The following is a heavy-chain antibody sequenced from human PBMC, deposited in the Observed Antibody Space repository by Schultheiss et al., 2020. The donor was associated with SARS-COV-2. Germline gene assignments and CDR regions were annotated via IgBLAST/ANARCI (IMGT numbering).Heavy chain of an antibody. CDR1: GFSFRSFA. Sequence: GESLKISCAASGFSFRSFAMHWVRQAPGKGLEWVAVISHAGTNKYYADSVKGRFTISRDNSKKTLHLQMNSLKSEDTAIYYCASPDYGSGSYESNYWGQGTLVTVSS. CDR3: ASPDYGSGSYESNY. V-gene: IGHV3-30*04. CDR2: ISHAGTNK. D-gene: IGHD3-10*01. J-gene: IGHJ4*02.